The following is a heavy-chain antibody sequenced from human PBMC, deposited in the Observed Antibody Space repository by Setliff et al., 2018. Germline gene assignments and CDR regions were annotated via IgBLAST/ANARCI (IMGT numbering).Heavy chain of an antibody. Sequence: ASVKVSCKASGYIFTDYGVTWVRQAPGQGLEWVGWISPYSGNTYYAPKFQGRITMTTDTSTTTAYMELKSLRSDDTAIYYCSRLVRYCTRTSCQRLSGDDYWGQGALVTVS. V-gene: IGHV1-18*01. CDR2: ISPYSGNT. CDR1: GYIFTDYG. J-gene: IGHJ4*02. CDR3: SRLVRYCTRTSCQRLSGDDY. D-gene: IGHD2-2*01.